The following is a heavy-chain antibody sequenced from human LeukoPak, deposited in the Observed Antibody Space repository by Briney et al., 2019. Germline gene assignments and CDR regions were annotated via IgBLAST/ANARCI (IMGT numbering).Heavy chain of an antibody. J-gene: IGHJ4*02. CDR1: GYTFTSYD. V-gene: IGHV1-8*01. CDR2: MNPNSGNT. D-gene: IGHD5-12*01. Sequence: ASVKVSCKASGYTFTSYDINWVRQASGQGLEWMGWMNPNSGNTGYAQKFQGRVTMTRNTSISTAYMELSSLRSEDTAVYYCARDIGGYSGYDLSDWGQGTLVTVSS. CDR3: ARDIGGYSGYDLSD.